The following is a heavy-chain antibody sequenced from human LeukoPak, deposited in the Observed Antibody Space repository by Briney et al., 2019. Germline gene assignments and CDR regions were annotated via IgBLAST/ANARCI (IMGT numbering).Heavy chain of an antibody. J-gene: IGHJ4*02. CDR3: ARARGGDYGSPLDFDY. Sequence: GGSLRLSCAASGFTFSNYSMNWVRQAPGKGLEWVANIKQDGSEKYYVDSVKGRFTISRDNAKNSLYLQMNSLRAEDTAVYYCARARGGDYGSPLDFDYWGQGTLVTVSS. V-gene: IGHV3-7*01. CDR2: IKQDGSEK. D-gene: IGHD4-17*01. CDR1: GFTFSNYS.